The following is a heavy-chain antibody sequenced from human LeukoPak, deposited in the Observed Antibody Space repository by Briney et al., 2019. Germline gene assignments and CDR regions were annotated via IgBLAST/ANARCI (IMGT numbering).Heavy chain of an antibody. J-gene: IGHJ4*02. CDR3: ASKDGDY. Sequence: SETLSLTCTVSGASISAFHWTWFRQPAGKTLEWIGLIYSSGSTLFNPSLKTRVAMSLDLTTNQHSLRLTSLTAADPAMYYCASKDGDYWGQGTLVTVSS. CDR1: GASISAFH. V-gene: IGHV4-4*07. CDR2: IYSSGST.